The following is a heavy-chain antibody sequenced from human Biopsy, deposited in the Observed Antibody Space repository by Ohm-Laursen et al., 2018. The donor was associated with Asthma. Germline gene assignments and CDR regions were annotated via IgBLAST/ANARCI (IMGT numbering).Heavy chain of an antibody. Sequence: SLRLSCSAFGFSFSNFAIHWVRQAPGKGLEWVGVISKDASTQDYADSVKGRFTMARDNSKNTLDLQMNSLREEDTAVYYCVRDGTDDAFDIWGQGAVVSVSS. V-gene: IGHV3-30*01. CDR3: VRDGTDDAFDI. D-gene: IGHD1-1*01. CDR1: GFSFSNFA. J-gene: IGHJ3*02. CDR2: ISKDASTQ.